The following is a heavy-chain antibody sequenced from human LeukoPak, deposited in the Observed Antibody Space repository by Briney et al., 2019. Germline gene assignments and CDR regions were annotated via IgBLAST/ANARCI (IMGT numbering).Heavy chain of an antibody. D-gene: IGHD4-17*01. CDR3: ARTRPQDYGTSYMDV. J-gene: IGHJ6*03. CDR1: GDSISSDY. CDR2: IFHSGTT. V-gene: IGHV4-59*07. Sequence: SDSLSLTCNLSGDSISSDYWSWIRQTPGKGLEWIGFIFHSGTTDYNPSLQSRATISIDRSRKSFSLKLLSVTAADTAVYYCARTRPQDYGTSYMDVWGTGATVTVSS.